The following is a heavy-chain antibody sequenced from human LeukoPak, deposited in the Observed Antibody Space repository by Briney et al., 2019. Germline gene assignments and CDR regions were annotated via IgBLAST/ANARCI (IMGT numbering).Heavy chain of an antibody. CDR3: ARGVVPASSTSCYLRGPLGCGGVGGIDY. J-gene: IGHJ4*02. D-gene: IGHD2-2*01. CDR1: GGSISSSSYY. Sequence: SETLSLTCTVSGGSISSSSYYWGWIRQPPGKGLEWIGYIYYSGSTYYNPSLKSRVTISVDTSKNQFSLKLSSVTAADTAVYYCARGVVPASSTSCYLRGPLGCGGVGGIDYWGQGTLVTVSS. CDR2: IYYSGST. V-gene: IGHV4-39*07.